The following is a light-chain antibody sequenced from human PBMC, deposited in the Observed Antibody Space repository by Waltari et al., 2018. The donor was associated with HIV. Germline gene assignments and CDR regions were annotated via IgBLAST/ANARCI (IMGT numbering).Light chain of an antibody. V-gene: IGLV2-23*02. CDR1: FSDVGSYNL. CDR3: CSYAGSRIHVV. J-gene: IGLJ2*01. CDR2: EVT. Sequence: QSALTQPASVSGSPGQSITLSCTGTFSDVGSYNLVPWYQKHPGEAPKIMIYEVTKRPSGVSSRFSGSKSGNTASLTISGLQAEDEADYYCCSYAGSRIHVVFGGGTKLTVL.